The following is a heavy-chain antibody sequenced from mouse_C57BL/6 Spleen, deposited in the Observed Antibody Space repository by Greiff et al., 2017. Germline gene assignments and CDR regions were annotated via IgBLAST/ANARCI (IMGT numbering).Heavy chain of an antibody. CDR2: IYPGSGNT. D-gene: IGHD2-2*01. CDR1: GYTFTDYY. CDR3: ARTMVDYFDY. V-gene: IGHV1-76*01. Sequence: VQLVESGAELVRPGASVKLSCKASGYTFTDYYINWVKQRPGQGLEWIARIYPGSGNTYYNEKFKGKATLTAEKSSSTAYMQLSSLTSEDSAVYFCARTMVDYFDYWGQGTTLTVSS. J-gene: IGHJ2*01.